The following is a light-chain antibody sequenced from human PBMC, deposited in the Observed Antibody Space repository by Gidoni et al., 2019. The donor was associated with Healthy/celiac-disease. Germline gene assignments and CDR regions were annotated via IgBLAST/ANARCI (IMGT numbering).Light chain of an antibody. CDR3: QQYYSAPLT. V-gene: IGKV4-1*01. CDR2: WAS. Sequence: DIVMTQSPDSLAVSLGERATNNKNYLAWYQQKPGQPPKLLIYWASTRDSGVPDRFSGSGSGTDFTLTISSLQAEDVAVYYCQQYYSAPLTFGGGTRVEIK. CDR1: NKNY. J-gene: IGKJ4*01.